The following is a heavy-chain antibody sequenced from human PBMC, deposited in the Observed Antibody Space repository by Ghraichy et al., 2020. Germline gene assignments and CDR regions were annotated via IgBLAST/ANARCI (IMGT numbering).Heavy chain of an antibody. CDR1: GGSISSSNW. J-gene: IGHJ4*02. Sequence: SETLSLTCDVSGGSISSSNWWSWVRQPPGKGLEWIGEIYHSGNTNYNPSLKSRVTISIDKSKKHFSLKLSSVTAADTAVYYCARGGYSGYGVFGIDYWGQGTLVTVSS. CDR2: IYHSGNT. V-gene: IGHV4/OR15-8*02. D-gene: IGHD5-12*01. CDR3: ARGGYSGYGVFGIDY.